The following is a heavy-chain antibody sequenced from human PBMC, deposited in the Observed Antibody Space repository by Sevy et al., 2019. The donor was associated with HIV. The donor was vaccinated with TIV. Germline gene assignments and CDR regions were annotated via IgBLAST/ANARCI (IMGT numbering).Heavy chain of an antibody. V-gene: IGHV3-23*01. J-gene: IGHJ1*01. CDR1: GFTFSSYA. D-gene: IGHD6-19*01. Sequence: GGSLRLSCAASGFTFSSYAMSWVRQAPGKGLEWVSAISGSGGSTYYADSVKGRFTISRDNSKNTLYLQMNSLGAEDTAVYYCAKASIAVAGTTEYFQHWGQGTLVTVSS. CDR3: AKASIAVAGTTEYFQH. CDR2: ISGSGGST.